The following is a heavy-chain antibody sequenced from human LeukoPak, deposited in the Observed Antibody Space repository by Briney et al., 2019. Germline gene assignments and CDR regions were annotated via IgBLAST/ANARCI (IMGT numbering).Heavy chain of an antibody. CDR2: LHHSGTT. J-gene: IGHJ4*02. CDR1: GDSIISHY. D-gene: IGHD6-19*01. Sequence: SETLSLTCTVSGDSIISHYWSWIRQPPGKGLEWIGSLHHSGTTYYNPSLKSGVTISVDTSKNQFSLKLSSVTAADSAVYYCARGGGAVIDYWGQGTLVTVSA. V-gene: IGHV4-38-2*02. CDR3: ARGGGAVIDY.